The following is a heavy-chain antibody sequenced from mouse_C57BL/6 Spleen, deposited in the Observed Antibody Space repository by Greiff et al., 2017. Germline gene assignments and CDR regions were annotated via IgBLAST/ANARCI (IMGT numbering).Heavy chain of an antibody. CDR2: ISPSSGYT. D-gene: IGHD1-1*01. V-gene: IGHV1-4*01. CDR1: GYTFTSYT. J-gene: IGHJ1*03. CDR3: ARSGSRGDWYFDV. Sequence: VQLQQSGAELARPGASVKMSCKASGYTFTSYTMHWVKQRPGQGLEWIGYISPSSGYTKYNQKFKDKATLTADKSSSTAYMQLSSLTSEDSAVYYCARSGSRGDWYFDVWGTGTTVTVSS.